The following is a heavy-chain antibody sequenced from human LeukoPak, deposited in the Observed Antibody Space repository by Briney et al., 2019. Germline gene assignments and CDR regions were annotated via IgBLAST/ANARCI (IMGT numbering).Heavy chain of an antibody. CDR2: IIPIFGTA. V-gene: IGHV1-69*05. J-gene: IGHJ4*02. D-gene: IGHD3-10*01. CDR3: ARAEYYGSGSYYSFDY. CDR1: GYGFTSSG. Sequence: ASVKVSCKASGYGFTSSGISWVRQAPGQGLEWMGWIIPIFGTANYAQKFQGRVTITTDESTSTAYMELSSLRSEDTAVYYCARAEYYGSGSYYSFDYWGQGTLVTVSS.